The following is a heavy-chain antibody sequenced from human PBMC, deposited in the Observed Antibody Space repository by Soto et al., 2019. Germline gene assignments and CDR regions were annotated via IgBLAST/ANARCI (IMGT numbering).Heavy chain of an antibody. Sequence: SETLSLTCSVSGGSISSNSHYWVWIRQPPGKGLECIGSIYYNGDTHYNPSLKSRVTISVDTSKNQFSVKLNSVTAADTAVYYCARHQSVVVVTAARALDIWGQGTMVTVSS. CDR1: GGSISSNSHY. CDR2: IYYNGDT. CDR3: ARHQSVVVVTAARALDI. V-gene: IGHV4-39*01. J-gene: IGHJ3*02. D-gene: IGHD2-15*01.